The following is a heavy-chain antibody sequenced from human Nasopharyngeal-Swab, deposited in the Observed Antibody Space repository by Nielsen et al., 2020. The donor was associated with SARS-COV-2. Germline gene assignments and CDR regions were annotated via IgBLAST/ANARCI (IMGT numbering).Heavy chain of an antibody. Sequence: GESLKISCAASGITFSRYAMAWVRQAPGKGLEWVSGIIENGADTYYADSVKGRSTIFRDNSKNTLYLQMNSLSAEDTAVYYCVRDYTVNYYGLSTDYYAPLDSWGQGTLVTVSS. D-gene: IGHD3-9*01. V-gene: IGHV3-23*01. J-gene: IGHJ4*02. CDR2: IIENGADT. CDR3: VRDYTVNYYGLSTDYYAPLDS. CDR1: GITFSRYA.